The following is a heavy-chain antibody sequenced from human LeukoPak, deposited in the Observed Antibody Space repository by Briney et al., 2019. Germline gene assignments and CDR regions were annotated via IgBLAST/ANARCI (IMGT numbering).Heavy chain of an antibody. CDR1: RPSITTYY. V-gene: IGHV4-4*09. D-gene: IGHD1-1*01. Sequence: KPSATLSLPCPVSRPSITTYYWTWIRPAPGKGLEFIAYIYNDITNYNPSLKSRATISIDAFKNQVSLRLSSVTAADMAVYYCARAPRLLDSWGQGSLVTVSS. CDR2: IYNDIT. J-gene: IGHJ4*02. CDR3: ARAPRLLDS.